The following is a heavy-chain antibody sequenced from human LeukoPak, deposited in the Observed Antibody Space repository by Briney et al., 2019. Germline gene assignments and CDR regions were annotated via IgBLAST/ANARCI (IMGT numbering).Heavy chain of an antibody. D-gene: IGHD3-3*01. Sequence: ASVKVSCKASGGTFSSYAISWVRQAPGQGLEWMGWISAYNGNTNYAQKLQGRVTMTTDTSTSTAYMELRSLRSDDTAVYYCARSREKYYDFWSGYLGNYYYYGMDVWGQGTTVTVSS. V-gene: IGHV1-18*01. CDR3: ARSREKYYDFWSGYLGNYYYYGMDV. CDR2: ISAYNGNT. J-gene: IGHJ6*02. CDR1: GGTFSSYA.